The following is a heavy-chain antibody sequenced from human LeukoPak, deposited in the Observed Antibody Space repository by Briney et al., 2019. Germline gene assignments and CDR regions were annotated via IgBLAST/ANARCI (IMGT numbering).Heavy chain of an antibody. CDR3: ARGYSSGWSYYYYMDV. CDR2: INHSGST. Sequence: PSETLSLTCAVYGGSFSGYYWSWIRQPPGKGLEWIGEINHSGSTNYNPSLKSRVTISVDTSKNQLSLKLSSVTAADTAVYYCARGYSSGWSYYYYMDVWGKGTTVTVSS. V-gene: IGHV4-34*01. D-gene: IGHD6-19*01. J-gene: IGHJ6*03. CDR1: GGSFSGYY.